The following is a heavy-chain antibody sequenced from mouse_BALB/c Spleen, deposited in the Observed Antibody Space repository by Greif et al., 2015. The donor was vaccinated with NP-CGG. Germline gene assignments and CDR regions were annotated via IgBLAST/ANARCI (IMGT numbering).Heavy chain of an antibody. V-gene: IGHV1-9*01. J-gene: IGHJ4*01. CDR2: ILPGSGST. CDR1: GYTFSSYW. D-gene: IGHD2-1*01. Sequence: VQLQQSGAELMKPGASVKISCKATGYTFSSYWIEWVKQRPGHGLEWIGEILPGSGSTNYNEKFKGKATFAADTSSNTAYMQLSSLTSEDSAVYYCARENGNFPMDYWGQGTSVTVSS. CDR3: ARENGNFPMDY.